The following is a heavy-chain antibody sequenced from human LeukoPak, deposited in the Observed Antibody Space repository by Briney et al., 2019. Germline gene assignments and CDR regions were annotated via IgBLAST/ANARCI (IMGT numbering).Heavy chain of an antibody. CDR3: ARFQPAAGFPDYYYYGMDV. V-gene: IGHV3-74*01. CDR2: LNGGGSTT. D-gene: IGHD6-13*01. Sequence: GGSLRLSCAGSGFIFSNYWIHWVRQAAVKGLGWISRLNGGGSTTKDVDSVKGRFTVSRDNAKDTVYLQMNSLRAEDTAVYYCARFQPAAGFPDYYYYGMDVWGQGTTVTVSS. CDR1: GFIFSNYW. J-gene: IGHJ6*02.